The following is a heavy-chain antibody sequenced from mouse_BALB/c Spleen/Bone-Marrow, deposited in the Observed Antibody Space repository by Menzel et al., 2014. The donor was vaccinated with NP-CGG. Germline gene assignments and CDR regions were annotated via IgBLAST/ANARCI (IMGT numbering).Heavy chain of an antibody. CDR2: IDPANGNT. CDR3: ANYYYGSSLFAY. J-gene: IGHJ3*01. Sequence: VQLQQPGAELVKPGASVKLSCTASGFNIKDPYMHWVKQRPEQGLEWIGRIDPANGNTKYDPKFQGKATITADTSSNTAYLQLSSLTSEDTAVYYCANYYYGSSLFAYWGQGTLVTVSA. CDR1: GFNIKDPY. D-gene: IGHD1-1*01. V-gene: IGHV14-3*02.